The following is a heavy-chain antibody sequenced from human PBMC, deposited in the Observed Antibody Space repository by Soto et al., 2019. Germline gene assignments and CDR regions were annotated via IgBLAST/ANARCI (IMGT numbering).Heavy chain of an antibody. V-gene: IGHV5-51*07. CDR2: IYPGDSDT. J-gene: IGHJ4*02. Sequence: VKRSGEGCGWRDSRYWSARVHQMPGKGLEWMGIIYPGDSDTRYSPSFQGQVTISADKSISTAYLQWSSLKASDTAMYYCARHGDSSGYPYWGQGTLVTVSS. CDR3: ARHGDSSGYPY. D-gene: IGHD3-22*01. CDR1: GWRDSRYW.